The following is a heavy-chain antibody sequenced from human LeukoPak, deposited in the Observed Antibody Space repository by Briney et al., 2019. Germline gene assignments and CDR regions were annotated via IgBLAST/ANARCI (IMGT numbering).Heavy chain of an antibody. V-gene: IGHV3-48*03. CDR1: GFTFSTYE. J-gene: IGHJ1*01. D-gene: IGHD6-19*01. CDR2: SSSSGYTT. Sequence: QPGGSLRLSCAASGFTFSTYEMNWVRQAPGKGLEWISYSSSSGYTTQYADSVKGRFTISRDNAKNSLYLQMNSLRAEDTAVYYCERDQREGSAWSWYFQDWGQGTLVTVSS. CDR3: ERDQREGSAWSWYFQD.